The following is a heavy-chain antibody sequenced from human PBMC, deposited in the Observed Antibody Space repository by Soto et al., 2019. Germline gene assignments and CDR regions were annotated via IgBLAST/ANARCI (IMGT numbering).Heavy chain of an antibody. D-gene: IGHD6-13*01. CDR2: IWYDGSNK. J-gene: IGHJ4*02. V-gene: IGHV3-33*01. Sequence: QVQLVESGGGVVQPGRSLRLSCAASGFTFSSYGMHWVRQGPGKGLEWVAVIWYDGSNKYYADSVKGRFTIARDNSKNTLYLQMNSLRAEDTAVYYCARDWTAAADNGNQWGLGTLVTVSS. CDR3: ARDWTAAADNGNQ. CDR1: GFTFSSYG.